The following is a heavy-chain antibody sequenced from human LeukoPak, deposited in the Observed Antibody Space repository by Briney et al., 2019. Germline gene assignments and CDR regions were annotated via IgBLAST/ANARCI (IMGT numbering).Heavy chain of an antibody. D-gene: IGHD3-22*01. CDR3: ARQSSGYFFYFDY. CDR1: GYSFSSVYY. J-gene: IGHJ4*02. V-gene: IGHV4-38-2*02. Sequence: PSETLSLPCTASGYSFSSVYYRGWTRQPPGRGLEWIGSIYHSGRTYYNPSLESLVTISVDTSKNQFSLKLSSVTAADTAVYYCARQSSGYFFYFDYWGQGTLVTVSS. CDR2: IYHSGRT.